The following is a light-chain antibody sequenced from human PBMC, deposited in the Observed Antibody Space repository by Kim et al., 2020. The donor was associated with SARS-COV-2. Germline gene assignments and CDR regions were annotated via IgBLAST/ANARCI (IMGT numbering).Light chain of an antibody. J-gene: IGKJ3*01. Sequence: QGESAPPSCRASQSVARNLAWYKKKPGTTPRLVIYGASTRATGVPARVSGSGYGTEFTLTIRSLQSEDFAVYYCQQYNNWHPLTFGPGTKVDIK. CDR3: QQYNNWHPLT. CDR2: GAS. CDR1: QSVARN. V-gene: IGKV3-15*01.